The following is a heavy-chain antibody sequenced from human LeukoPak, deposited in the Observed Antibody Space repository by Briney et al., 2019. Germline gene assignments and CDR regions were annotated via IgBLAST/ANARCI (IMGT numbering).Heavy chain of an antibody. D-gene: IGHD4-23*01. CDR2: ISNDGSNK. J-gene: IGHJ4*02. V-gene: IGHV3-30*18. CDR1: GLTFSSYG. CDR3: AKGLSGGGQRGYFDY. Sequence: QPGRSLRLSCAASGLTFSSYGIHWVRQAPGKGLEWVAVISNDGSNKYYADSVKGRFTISRDNSKNTLYLQMNSLRAEDTAVYYCAKGLSGGGQRGYFDYWGQGTLVTVSS.